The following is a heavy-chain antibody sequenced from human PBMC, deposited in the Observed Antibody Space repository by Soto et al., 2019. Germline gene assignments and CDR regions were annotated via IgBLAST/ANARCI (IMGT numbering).Heavy chain of an antibody. CDR2: IKPSGGGT. D-gene: IGHD1-26*01. CDR1: GYTFASYY. V-gene: IGHV1-46*01. CDR3: ARDVGATGD. Sequence: GASGEVSCKASGYTFASYYMHWVRQAPGQGLEWMGNIKPSGGGTTYAQKFQGRVTITRDTSTSTVYMEVSSLRSEDTAVYYCARDVGATGDWGQGTLVTSPQ. J-gene: IGHJ4*02.